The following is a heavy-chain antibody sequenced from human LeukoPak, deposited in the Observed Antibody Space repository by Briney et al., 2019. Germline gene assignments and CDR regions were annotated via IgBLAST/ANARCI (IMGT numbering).Heavy chain of an antibody. CDR2: INPNSGGT. V-gene: IGHV1-2*02. J-gene: IGHJ5*02. D-gene: IGHD2-15*01. CDR1: GYTFTGYY. Sequence: AASVKVSCKASGYTFTGYYVHWVRQAPGQGLEWMGWINPNSGGTNYAQKFQDRVTMTRDTSISTVYMELSRLRSDDTAVYYCARAQRGSYWFDPWGQGTLVTVSS. CDR3: ARAQRGSYWFDP.